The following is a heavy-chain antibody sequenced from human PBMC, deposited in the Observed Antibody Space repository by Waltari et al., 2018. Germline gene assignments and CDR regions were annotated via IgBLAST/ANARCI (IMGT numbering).Heavy chain of an antibody. CDR2: IYYSGST. Sequence: QLQLQESGPGLVKPSETLSLTCTVSGGSISSSSYYWGWIRQPPGKGREWIGSIYYSGSTYDNPSPKSRVTISGDTSKNQFSLKLSSVTAADTAVYYCAGHPIYDSSGYRGYWGQGTLVTVSS. CDR1: GGSISSSSYY. CDR3: AGHPIYDSSGYRGY. D-gene: IGHD3-22*01. V-gene: IGHV4-39*01. J-gene: IGHJ4*02.